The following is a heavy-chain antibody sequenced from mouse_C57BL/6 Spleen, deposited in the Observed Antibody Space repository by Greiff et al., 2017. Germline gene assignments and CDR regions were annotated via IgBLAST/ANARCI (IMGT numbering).Heavy chain of an antibody. Sequence: QVQLQQPGAELVKPGASVKMSCKASGYTFTSYWITWVKQRPGQGLEWIGDIYPGSGSTNYNEKFKSKATLTVDTSYSTAYMQLSSLTSEDSAVYYCARGEYYGSSPAWFAYWGQGTLVTVSA. CDR2: IYPGSGST. CDR1: GYTFTSYW. J-gene: IGHJ3*01. CDR3: ARGEYYGSSPAWFAY. D-gene: IGHD1-1*01. V-gene: IGHV1-55*01.